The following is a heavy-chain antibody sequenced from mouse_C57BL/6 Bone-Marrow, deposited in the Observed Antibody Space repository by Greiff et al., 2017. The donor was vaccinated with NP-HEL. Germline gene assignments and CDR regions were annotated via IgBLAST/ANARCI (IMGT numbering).Heavy chain of an antibody. D-gene: IGHD2-4*01. CDR1: GYTFTDYN. CDR2: INPNNGGT. V-gene: IGHV1-22*01. CDR3: ARLAYDYDGYAMDY. Sequence: VQLKQSGPELVKPGASVKMSCKASGYTFTDYNMHWVKQSHGKSLEWIGYINPNNGGTSYNQKFKGKATLTVNKSSSTAYMELRSLTSEDSAVYYCARLAYDYDGYAMDYWGQGTSVTVSS. J-gene: IGHJ4*01.